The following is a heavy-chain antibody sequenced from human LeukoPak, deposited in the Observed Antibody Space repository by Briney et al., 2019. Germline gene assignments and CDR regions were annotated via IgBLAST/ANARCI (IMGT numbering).Heavy chain of an antibody. Sequence: ASVKVSCKASGYTFTSYGISWVRQAPGQGLEWMGWISAYNGNTNYAQKLQGRVTMTTDTSTSTAYMELRSLRSDDTAVYYCARSRGKTRGSGSGSNDYWGQGTLVTVSS. V-gene: IGHV1-18*01. CDR1: GYTFTSYG. J-gene: IGHJ4*02. CDR2: ISAYNGNT. CDR3: ARSRGKTRGSGSGSNDY. D-gene: IGHD3-10*01.